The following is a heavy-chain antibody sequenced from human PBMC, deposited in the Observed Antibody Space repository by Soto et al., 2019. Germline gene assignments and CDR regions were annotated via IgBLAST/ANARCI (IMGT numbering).Heavy chain of an antibody. V-gene: IGHV3-9*01. CDR3: AKDIARYQLVLITEGMDV. CDR2: ISWNSRNI. CDR1: GFSFEDYG. D-gene: IGHD3-10*01. Sequence: EVQLVESGGGLVQPGRSQRLSCAASGFSFEDYGMHWVRQAPGKGLEWGSSISWNSRNIAHADSVKGRFTVSRDNAKNSLYLQMNSLRPEDTALYYCAKDIARYQLVLITEGMDVWGQGTTVTVSS. J-gene: IGHJ6*02.